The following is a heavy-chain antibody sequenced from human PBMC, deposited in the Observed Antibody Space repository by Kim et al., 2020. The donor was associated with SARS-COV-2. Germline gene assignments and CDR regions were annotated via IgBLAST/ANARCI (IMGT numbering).Heavy chain of an antibody. Sequence: ASVKVSCKASGYTFTSYDINWVRQATGQGLEWMGWMNPNSGNTGYAQKFQGRVTMTRNTSIRTAYMELSSLRSEDTAVYYCARGVKVPAAIWISYYDYYLDVWGKGTTVTVSS. CDR2: MNPNSGNT. V-gene: IGHV1-8*01. D-gene: IGHD2-2*01. J-gene: IGHJ6*03. CDR1: GYTFTSYD. CDR3: ARGVKVPAAIWISYYDYYLDV.